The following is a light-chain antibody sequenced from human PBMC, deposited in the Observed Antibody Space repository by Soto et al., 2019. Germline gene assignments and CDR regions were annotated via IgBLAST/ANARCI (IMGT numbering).Light chain of an antibody. CDR3: LKYNGFSRT. CDR1: QNIGRY. CDR2: ATS. J-gene: IGKJ1*01. Sequence: DIQMTQSPSTLSASVGDRVTITCRASQNIGRYLAWYQQKPGEAPKFLIYATSSLEQGVPSRFSGGGSETEFTITISGMQTDDFATYYFLKYNGFSRTFGQGTKV. V-gene: IGKV1-5*03.